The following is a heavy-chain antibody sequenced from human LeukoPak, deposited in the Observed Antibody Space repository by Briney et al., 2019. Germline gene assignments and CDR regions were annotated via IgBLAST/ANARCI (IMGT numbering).Heavy chain of an antibody. CDR3: ARGGREIVVVTAISRGYYMDV. Sequence: PSETLSLTCTVSGYSISSGYYWGWIRQPPGKGLEWIGSIYHSGSTFYNPSLKSRVSISVDTSKKQFSLKLSSVTAADTAVCYCARGGREIVVVTAISRGYYMDVWGKGTTVTVSS. CDR2: IYHSGST. CDR1: GYSISSGYY. D-gene: IGHD2-21*02. J-gene: IGHJ6*03. V-gene: IGHV4-38-2*02.